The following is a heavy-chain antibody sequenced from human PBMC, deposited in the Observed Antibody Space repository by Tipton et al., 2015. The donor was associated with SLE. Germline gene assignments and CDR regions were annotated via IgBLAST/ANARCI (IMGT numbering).Heavy chain of an antibody. J-gene: IGHJ4*02. Sequence: SLRLSCEASGFVFESHGMTWVRQAPGKGLEWVSNIYCGGKTYYGDSVKGRFTISRDDSRRTLYLYMNNLRADDTAVYFCVKMDRCAHCRFDSWGQGTLVAVAS. CDR2: IYCGGKT. V-gene: IGHV3-23*03. CDR1: GFVFESHG. D-gene: IGHD2-21*01. CDR3: VKMDRCAHCRFDS.